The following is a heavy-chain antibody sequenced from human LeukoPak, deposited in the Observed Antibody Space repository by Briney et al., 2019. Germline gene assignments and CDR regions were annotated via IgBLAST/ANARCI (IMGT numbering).Heavy chain of an antibody. D-gene: IGHD6-6*01. CDR1: GFTFSSYG. CDR2: ISYDGSNK. CDR3: ARVVSSSPWTLPLGTFDY. V-gene: IGHV3-30*03. J-gene: IGHJ4*02. Sequence: QPGGSLRLSCAASGFTFSSYGMHWVRQAPGKGLEWVAVISYDGSNKYYADSVKGRFTISRDNSKNTLYLQMNSLRAEDTAVYYCARVVSSSPWTLPLGTFDYWGQGTLVTVSS.